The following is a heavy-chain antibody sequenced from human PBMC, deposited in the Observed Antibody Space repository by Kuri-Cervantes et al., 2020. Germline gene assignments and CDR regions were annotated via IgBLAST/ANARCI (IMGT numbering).Heavy chain of an antibody. J-gene: IGHJ4*02. CDR1: GGSISSGGYY. Sequence: GSLRLSCTVSGGSISSGGYYWSWIRQHPGKGLEWIGEINHSGSTNYNPSLKSRVTISGDTSKNQFSLKLSSVTAADTAVYYCARGRTIFGLAYRPFDYWGQGTLVTVSS. D-gene: IGHD3-3*01. V-gene: IGHV4-39*07. CDR3: ARGRTIFGLAYRPFDY. CDR2: INHSGST.